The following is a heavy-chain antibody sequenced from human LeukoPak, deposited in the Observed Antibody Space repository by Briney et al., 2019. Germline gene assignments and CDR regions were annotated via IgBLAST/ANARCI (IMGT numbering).Heavy chain of an antibody. CDR3: ARDRAVLWGYSGYGNDY. CDR1: GFTFSSYN. D-gene: IGHD5-12*01. J-gene: IGHJ4*02. V-gene: IGHV3-21*01. CDR2: ISTTSDYI. Sequence: PGGSLRLSCAASGFTFSSYNMNWVRRAPGKGLEWVSSISTTSDYIYYADSLKGRFTISRDNAKNSLYLQMNSLRAEDTAVYYCARDRAVLWGYSGYGNDYWGQGTLVTVSS.